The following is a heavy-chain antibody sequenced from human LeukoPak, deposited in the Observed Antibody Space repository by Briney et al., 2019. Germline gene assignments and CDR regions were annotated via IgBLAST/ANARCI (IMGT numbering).Heavy chain of an antibody. D-gene: IGHD3-10*01. CDR3: ARAVLWFGELGTDAFDI. J-gene: IGHJ3*02. CDR1: GYTFTSYD. V-gene: IGHV1-8*01. Sequence: ASVKVSCKASGYTFTSYDINWVRQATGHRLEWMGWMNPNSGNTGYAQKFQGRVTMTRNTSISTAYMELSSLRSEDTAVYYCARAVLWFGELGTDAFDIWGEGAMVTVSS. CDR2: MNPNSGNT.